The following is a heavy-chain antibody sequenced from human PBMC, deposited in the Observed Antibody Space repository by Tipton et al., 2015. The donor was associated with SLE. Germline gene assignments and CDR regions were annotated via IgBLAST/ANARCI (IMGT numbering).Heavy chain of an antibody. CDR2: INAGNGNT. CDR3: ARERMVVDLYAREGFELDV. V-gene: IGHV1-3*01. J-gene: IGHJ6*02. CDR1: GYSFTNYG. D-gene: IGHD2-8*01. Sequence: QSGAEVKMPGASVKVSCKASGYSFTNYGMQWVRQAPGQRLEWMGWINAGNGNTRYSQRFQDRVTITRDTSARTTYMELSSLRSEDTAVYYCARERMVVDLYAREGFELDVWGQGTTVTVSS.